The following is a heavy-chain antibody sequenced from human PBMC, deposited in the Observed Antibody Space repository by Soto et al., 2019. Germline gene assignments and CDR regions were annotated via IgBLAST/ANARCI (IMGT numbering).Heavy chain of an antibody. Sequence: EVQLVQSGAEVKKPGESLRIACKGSGYIFATYWSNWVRQLPGEGLEWMGRIDPSDSEANYGPSFKGHVTMSVDTSTNTAYLQWSSLKASDSATYYCARETGTYSNDFWGQGTLVSVFS. D-gene: IGHD4-4*01. CDR1: GYIFATYW. J-gene: IGHJ4*02. CDR3: ARETGTYSNDF. CDR2: IDPSDSEA. V-gene: IGHV5-10-1*03.